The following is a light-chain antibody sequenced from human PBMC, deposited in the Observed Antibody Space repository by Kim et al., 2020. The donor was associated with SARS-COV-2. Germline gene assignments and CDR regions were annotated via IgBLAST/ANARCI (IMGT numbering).Light chain of an antibody. CDR1: QSVSSN. J-gene: IGKJ4*01. Sequence: VSPGERAPPSTRASQSVSSNVARDHHKPGQAPRLPIHGASTRATGIPARFSGSGSGTEFTFTISSLQSEDFAVYYCQQYNKWPLTFGGGTKVDIK. V-gene: IGKV3D-15*01. CDR2: GAS. CDR3: QQYNKWPLT.